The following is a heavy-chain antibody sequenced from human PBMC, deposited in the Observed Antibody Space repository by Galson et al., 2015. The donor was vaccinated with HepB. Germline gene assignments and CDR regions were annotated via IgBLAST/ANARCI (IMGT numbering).Heavy chain of an antibody. D-gene: IGHD5-18*01. Sequence: TLSLTCAAYGGSFSGFYWSWVRQTPKKGLEWIGEIDHSGTAHYSPSLRSRVTISIDTSKNQFSLRNLRSDDTAVYYCARGVAVDTWYFFDFWGQGALVTVSS. J-gene: IGHJ4*02. CDR2: IDHSGTA. CDR3: ARGVAVDTWYFFDF. V-gene: IGHV4-34*01. CDR1: GGSFSGFY.